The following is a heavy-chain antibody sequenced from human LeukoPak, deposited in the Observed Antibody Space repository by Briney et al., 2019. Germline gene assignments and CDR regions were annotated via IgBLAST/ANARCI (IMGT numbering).Heavy chain of an antibody. J-gene: IGHJ4*02. D-gene: IGHD5-24*01. CDR2: IKQDGSEK. CDR3: AREGQARWLQERAFDY. V-gene: IGHV3-7*01. Sequence: GGSLRLSCAASGFTFSSYWMSWVRQAPGKGLEWVANIKQDGSEKYYVDSVKGRFTISRDNAKNSLYLQMNSLRAEDTAVYYCAREGQARWLQERAFDYWGQGTLVTVSS. CDR1: GFTFSSYW.